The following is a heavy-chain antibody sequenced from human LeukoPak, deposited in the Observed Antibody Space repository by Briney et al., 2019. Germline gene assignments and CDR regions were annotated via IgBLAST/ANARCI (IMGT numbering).Heavy chain of an antibody. D-gene: IGHD6-19*01. CDR3: ARGLEGYSAGWSRFFEY. CDR2: IYHTGST. J-gene: IGHJ4*02. V-gene: IGHV4-38-2*01. CDR1: GYSISRGYY. Sequence: PSETLSLTCGVSGYSISRGYYWGWIRQPPGNGLEWIGNIYHTGSTYYNPSLRGRVTISVDTSKNQFFLKLTSVTAADTAVYYCARGLEGYSAGWSRFFEYWGQGTLATVSS.